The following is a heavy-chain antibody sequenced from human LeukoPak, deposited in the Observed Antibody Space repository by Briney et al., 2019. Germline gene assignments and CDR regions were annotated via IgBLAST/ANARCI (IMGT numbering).Heavy chain of an antibody. CDR2: IYNSGNT. CDR1: SGSISSGGYY. D-gene: IGHD2-15*01. J-gene: IGHJ4*02. Sequence: SSQTLSLTCTVSSGSISSGGYYWSWIRQHPGKGLEWIGYIYNSGNTYYNPSLKSRVTISVDTSKNQFSLKLSSVTAADTAVYYCARVPYCSGGSCYPAGYWGQGTLVTVSS. CDR3: ARVPYCSGGSCYPAGY. V-gene: IGHV4-31*03.